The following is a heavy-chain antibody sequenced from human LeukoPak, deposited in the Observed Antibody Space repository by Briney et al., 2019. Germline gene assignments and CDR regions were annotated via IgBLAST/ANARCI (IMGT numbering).Heavy chain of an antibody. CDR2: IYSGGST. D-gene: IGHD1-26*01. V-gene: IGHV3-53*04. J-gene: IGHJ4*02. CDR1: GFTVSSNY. CDR3: GRGSGGYGGGGFDY. Sequence: GGSLRLSCAASGFTVSSNYMSWVRQAPGKGLEWVSVIYSGGSTYYADSVKGRFTISRHNSKNTLYLQMNSLRAEDTAVYYGGRGSGGYGGGGFDYWGQGTLVTVSS.